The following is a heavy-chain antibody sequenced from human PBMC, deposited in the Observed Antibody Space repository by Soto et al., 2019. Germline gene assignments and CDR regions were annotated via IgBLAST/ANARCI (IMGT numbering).Heavy chain of an antibody. CDR1: GDTFNDYY. V-gene: IGHV1-2*04. CDR2: SNPDGGVT. CDR3: ARESGGATATVDYYYFYMDV. D-gene: IGHD5-12*01. Sequence: QVQLVQSGAQVKKPGASVTVSCRSSGDTFNDYYIHWVRQAPGQGLEWMGWSNPDGGVTKYAQKFKGWVTMTRDTSIRTVYMQMSRLRSDDTAVYYCARESGGATATVDYYYFYMDVWGTGTTVTVSS. J-gene: IGHJ6*03.